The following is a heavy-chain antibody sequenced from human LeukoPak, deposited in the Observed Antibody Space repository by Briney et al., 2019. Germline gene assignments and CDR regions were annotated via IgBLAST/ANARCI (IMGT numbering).Heavy chain of an antibody. CDR3: AKRRADYYGSGRGLNYFDY. CDR2: IGGDGSTT. J-gene: IGHJ4*02. V-gene: IGHV3-74*01. Sequence: GGSLRLSCAASGFTFSSYWMHWVRQAPGMGLAWVSRIGGDGSTTSYADSVKGRFTISRDNSKNTLYLQMNSLGAEDTAVYYCAKRRADYYGSGRGLNYFDYWGQGTLVTVSP. CDR1: GFTFSSYW. D-gene: IGHD3-10*01.